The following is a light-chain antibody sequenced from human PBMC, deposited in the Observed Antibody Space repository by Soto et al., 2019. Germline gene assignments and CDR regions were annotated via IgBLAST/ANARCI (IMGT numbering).Light chain of an antibody. J-gene: IGKJ5*01. CDR1: QGVSSY. V-gene: IGKV1-39*01. Sequence: IQLTQSPSSLSASVGDRVTITFRASQGVSSYLAWYQQKPGKAPKLLIYSASNLQSGVPSRFSGSGSGTDFTLTISSLQPEDFATYYCQQSFSTPNFGQGTRLEIK. CDR3: QQSFSTPN. CDR2: SAS.